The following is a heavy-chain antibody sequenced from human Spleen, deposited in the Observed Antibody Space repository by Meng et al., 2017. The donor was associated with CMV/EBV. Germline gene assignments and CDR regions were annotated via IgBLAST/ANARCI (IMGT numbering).Heavy chain of an antibody. V-gene: IGHV3-21*01. CDR1: GFTFSSYS. CDR3: ARVGVSSGYYSLDY. Sequence: GGSLRRSCAASGFTFSSYSMNWVRQAPGKGLEWVSSISSSSSYIYYADSAKGRFTISRDNAKNSLYLQMNSLRAEDTAVYYCARVGVSSGYYSLDYWGQGTLVTVSS. CDR2: ISSSSSYI. D-gene: IGHD3-22*01. J-gene: IGHJ4*02.